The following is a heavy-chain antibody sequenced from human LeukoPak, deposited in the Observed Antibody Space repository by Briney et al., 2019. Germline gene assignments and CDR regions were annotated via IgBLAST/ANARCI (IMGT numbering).Heavy chain of an antibody. D-gene: IGHD3-9*01. CDR2: INPNSGGT. CDR1: GYTFTGYY. J-gene: IGHJ4*02. CDR3: ARGGPSGAWYDILTGRTVGPDY. V-gene: IGHV1-2*02. Sequence: GASVKVSCKASGYTFTGYYMHWVRQAPGQGLEWMGWINPNSGGTNYAQKFQGRVTMTRDTSISTAYMELSRLRSDDTAVYYCARGGPSGAWYDILTGRTVGPDYWGQGTLVTVSS.